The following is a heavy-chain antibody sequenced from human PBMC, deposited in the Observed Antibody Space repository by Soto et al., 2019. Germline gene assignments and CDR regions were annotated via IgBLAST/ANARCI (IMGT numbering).Heavy chain of an antibody. Sequence: PSETLSLTCAGSGYFISSGYYWGWIRQPAGKGLEWIGSMFHSVSTHYNPSLKSRVTISVDTSKNHFSLRLSSVTASDTAVYYCARGHIVVVTTVGWFEPWGQ. CDR1: GYFISSGYY. D-gene: IGHD2-2*01. CDR3: ARGHIVVVTTVGWFEP. V-gene: IGHV4-38-2*01. CDR2: MFHSVST. J-gene: IGHJ5*02.